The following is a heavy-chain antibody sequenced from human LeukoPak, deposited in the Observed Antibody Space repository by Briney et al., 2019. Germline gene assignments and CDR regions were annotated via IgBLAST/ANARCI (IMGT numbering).Heavy chain of an antibody. D-gene: IGHD3-22*01. CDR3: ARGSTYYDSSGQVPFDY. CDR2: ISSSSSTK. J-gene: IGHJ4*02. CDR1: GFTFSTYS. Sequence: GGSLRLSCAASGFTFSTYSMNWVRQAPGKGLEWGSYISSSSSTKYYADSVKGRFTISRDNAKNSLYLQLNSLRAEDTAVYYCARGSTYYDSSGQVPFDYWGQGTLVTASS. V-gene: IGHV3-48*01.